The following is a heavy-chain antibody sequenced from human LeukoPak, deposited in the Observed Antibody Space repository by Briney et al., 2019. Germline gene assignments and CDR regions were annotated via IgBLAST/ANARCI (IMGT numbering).Heavy chain of an antibody. D-gene: IGHD3-3*01. V-gene: IGHV3-7*01. CDR1: GFTFSSYW. CDR3: ARDQGLGYDFWSGYDYYMDV. Sequence: GGSLRLSCAASGFTFSSYWMSWVRQAPGKGLEWVANIKQDGSEKYYVDSVKGRFTISRDNAKNSLYLQMNSLRAEDTAVYYCARDQGLGYDFWSGYDYYMDVWGKGTTVTVSS. J-gene: IGHJ6*03. CDR2: IKQDGSEK.